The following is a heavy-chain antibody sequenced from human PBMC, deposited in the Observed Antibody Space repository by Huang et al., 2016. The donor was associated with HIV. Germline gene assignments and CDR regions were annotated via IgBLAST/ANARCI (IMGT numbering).Heavy chain of an antibody. CDR3: ARHRTSSYIDS. J-gene: IGHJ4*02. CDR2: IFYTGTV. CDR1: SGYY. Sequence: SGYYWEWIRQPPGKGLECVGSIFYTGTVYYNPSLKSRATISIDTSENWFSLNLTSVTAADTALYFCARHRTSSYIDSWGRGSLVTVSS. D-gene: IGHD3-10*01. V-gene: IGHV4-39*01.